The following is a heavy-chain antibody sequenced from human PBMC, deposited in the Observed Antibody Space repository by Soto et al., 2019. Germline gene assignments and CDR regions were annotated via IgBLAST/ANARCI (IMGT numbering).Heavy chain of an antibody. CDR3: AKENLGAPYFDS. CDR1: RFTFSSFA. J-gene: IGHJ4*02. CDR2: ISGNGGST. D-gene: IGHD1-26*01. Sequence: QPGGSLRLSCAASRFTFSSFAMSWVRQAPGKGVEWVSAISGNGGSTYYADSVKGRFTITRDNSKNTLFLQMNSLRAEDSAIYSCAKENLGAPYFDSWGRGTLVTVSS. V-gene: IGHV3-23*01.